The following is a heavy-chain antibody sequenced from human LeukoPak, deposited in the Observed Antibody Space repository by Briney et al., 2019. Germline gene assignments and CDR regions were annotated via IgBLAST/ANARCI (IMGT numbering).Heavy chain of an antibody. CDR2: ISSSGSTI. V-gene: IGHV3-11*04. CDR1: GFTFSDYY. Sequence: GGSLRLSCAASGFTFSDYYMSWIRQAPGKGLEWVSYISSSGSTIYYADSVKGRFTISRDNAKNSLYLQMNSLRAEDTAVYYCASQEVGATRLYYYYYMDVWGKGTTVTVSS. CDR3: ASQEVGATRLYYYYYMDV. D-gene: IGHD1-26*01. J-gene: IGHJ6*03.